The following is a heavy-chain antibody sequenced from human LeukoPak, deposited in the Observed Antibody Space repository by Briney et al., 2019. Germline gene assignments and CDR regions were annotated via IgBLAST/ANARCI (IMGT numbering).Heavy chain of an antibody. D-gene: IGHD5-12*01. Sequence: SVKVSCKASGGTFSSYAISWVRQAPGQGLEWMGGIIPIFGTANYAQKFQGRVTITADESTSTAYMELSSLRSEDTALYYCASTLYSGYDFRGDYFDYWGQGTLVTVSS. J-gene: IGHJ4*02. CDR2: IIPIFGTA. V-gene: IGHV1-69*01. CDR1: GGTFSSYA. CDR3: ASTLYSGYDFRGDYFDY.